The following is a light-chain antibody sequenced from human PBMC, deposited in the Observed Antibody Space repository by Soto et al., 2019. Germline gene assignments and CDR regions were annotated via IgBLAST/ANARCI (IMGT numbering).Light chain of an antibody. V-gene: IGLV1-40*01. CDR3: QSYDDSLSVHYV. J-gene: IGLJ1*01. CDR2: GNT. Sequence: QLVRTQPPSVSGAPGQRVTISCTGSSSNIGSTYDVQWYQQLPGTAPKLLIHGNTNRPSGVPDRFSGSKSGTSASLAITGLQADDEADYYCQSYDDSLSVHYVFGTGTKLTVL. CDR1: SSNIGSTYD.